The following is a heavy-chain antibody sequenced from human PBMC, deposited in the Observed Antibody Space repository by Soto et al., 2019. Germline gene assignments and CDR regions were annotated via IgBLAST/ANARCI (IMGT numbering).Heavy chain of an antibody. CDR2: IYYSGST. CDR1: GGSISSYY. D-gene: IGHD2-2*01. V-gene: IGHV4-59*08. CDR3: ARHPPRQLGYCSSTSCYGFDY. Sequence: PSETLSLTCTVSGGSISSYYWSWIRQPPGKGLEWIGYIYYSGSTNYNPFLKSRVTISVDTSKNQFSLKLSSVTAADTAVYYCARHPPRQLGYCSSTSCYGFDYWAQGTLVTVSS. J-gene: IGHJ4*02.